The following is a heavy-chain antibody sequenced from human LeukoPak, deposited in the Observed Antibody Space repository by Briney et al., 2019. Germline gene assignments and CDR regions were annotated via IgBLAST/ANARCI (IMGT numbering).Heavy chain of an antibody. V-gene: IGHV4-4*07. Sequence: SETLSLTCTVSGGSISSYYWSWIRQPAGKGLEWIGRIYTSGSTNYNPSLKSRVTMSVDTSKNQFSLKLSSVTAADTAVYYCARERGVLSANYDFWSGYPPASYDAFDIWGQGTMVTVSS. CDR1: GGSISSYY. CDR2: IYTSGST. CDR3: ARERGVLSANYDFWSGYPPASYDAFDI. J-gene: IGHJ3*02. D-gene: IGHD3-3*01.